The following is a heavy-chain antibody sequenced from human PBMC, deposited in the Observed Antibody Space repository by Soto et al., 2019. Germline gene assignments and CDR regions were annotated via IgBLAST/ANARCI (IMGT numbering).Heavy chain of an antibody. CDR3: AKIEMGWFAH. V-gene: IGHV3-23*01. CDR1: GFSFFSYA. J-gene: IGHJ5*02. Sequence: GGSLRLSCTGSGFSFFSYAMSWVRQAPGKGLEWVSTISGSGGHTYYADSVKGRFVVSRDNDKDTVYLHMSSLTGEDTAVYFCAKIEMGWFAHWGQGTQVTVSS. CDR2: ISGSGGHT. D-gene: IGHD2-8*01.